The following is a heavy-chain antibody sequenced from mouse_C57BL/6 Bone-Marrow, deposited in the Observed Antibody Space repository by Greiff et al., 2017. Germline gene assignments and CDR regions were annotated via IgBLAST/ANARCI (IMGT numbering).Heavy chain of an antibody. CDR2: IYPRSGNT. V-gene: IGHV1-81*01. CDR1: GYTFTSYG. Sequence: VKLMESGAELARPGASVKLSCKASGYTFTSYGISWVKQRTGQGLEWIGEIYPRSGNTYYNEKFKGKATLTADKSSSTAYMELRSLTSEDSAVYFCARHFYYYGSSHWYFDVWGTGTTVTVSS. J-gene: IGHJ1*03. D-gene: IGHD1-1*01. CDR3: ARHFYYYGSSHWYFDV.